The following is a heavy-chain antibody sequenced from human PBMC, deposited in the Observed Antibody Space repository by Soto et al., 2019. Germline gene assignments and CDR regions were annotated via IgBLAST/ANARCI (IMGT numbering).Heavy chain of an antibody. CDR1: GFNFDDHA. V-gene: IGHV3-9*01. J-gene: IGHJ5*02. CDR3: ERSSGSQPRAGWFDP. Sequence: EVQLVESGGGLAQPGWSRRLSCAASGFNFDDHAMHWVRQTPGKGLEWVSGISWNSVTINYADSIKGRFTISRDNAKSTLYLQMNNLRPADTAIYFWERSSGSQPRAGWFDPWGQGTLVTVS. D-gene: IGHD1-26*01. CDR2: ISWNSVTI.